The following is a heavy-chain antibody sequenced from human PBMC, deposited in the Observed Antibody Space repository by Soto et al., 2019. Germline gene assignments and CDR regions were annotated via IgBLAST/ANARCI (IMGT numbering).Heavy chain of an antibody. J-gene: IGHJ4*02. V-gene: IGHV1-69*02. CDR2: IIPILGIA. D-gene: IGHD3-16*01. Sequence: SVKVSCKASGGTFSSYTISWVRQAPGQGLEWMGRIIPILGIANYAQKFQGRVTITADKSASTAYMELSSLRSEDTAVYYCASYDTYYDYIWGSYIDYWGQGTLVTVSS. CDR3: ASYDTYYDYIWGSYIDY. CDR1: GGTFSSYT.